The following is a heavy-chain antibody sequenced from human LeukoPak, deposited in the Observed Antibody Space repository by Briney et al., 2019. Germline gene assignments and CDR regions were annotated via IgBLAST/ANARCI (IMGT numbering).Heavy chain of an antibody. CDR2: INPSGGST. J-gene: IGHJ4*02. CDR3: ARVKKPYDSSGYYRY. Sequence: GASVKVSCKASGYTFTSYYMHWVRQAPGXXLXWMGIINPSGGSTSYAQKFQGRVTMTRDTSTSTVYMELSSLRSEDTAVYYCARVKKPYDSSGYYRYWGQGTLVTVSS. CDR1: GYTFTSYY. V-gene: IGHV1-46*01. D-gene: IGHD3-22*01.